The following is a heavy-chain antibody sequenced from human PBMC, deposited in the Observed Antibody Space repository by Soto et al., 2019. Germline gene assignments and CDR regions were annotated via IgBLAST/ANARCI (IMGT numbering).Heavy chain of an antibody. CDR2: IYFSGST. V-gene: IGHV4-30-4*01. Sequence: SETLSLTCTVSGGSIXXXXXXXXXXXXXPGRGLEWIGYIYFSGSTYYNPSFQRRITISLDRSKSQFSLKLSSVTAADSAVYYCARGGSGERYWYFDIWGRGTLVTVSS. D-gene: IGHD4-17*01. CDR1: GGSIXXXXXX. J-gene: IGHJ2*01. CDR3: ARGGSGERYWYFDI.